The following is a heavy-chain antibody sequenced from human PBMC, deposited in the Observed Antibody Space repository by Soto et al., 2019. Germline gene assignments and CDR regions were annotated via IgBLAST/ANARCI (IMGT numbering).Heavy chain of an antibody. CDR1: GYTFTGYY. CDR3: ARAEERRDSYNYSYYYYYGMDV. V-gene: IGHV1-2*04. CDR2: INPNSGGT. D-gene: IGHD5-12*01. J-gene: IGHJ6*02. Sequence: GASVKVSCKASGYTFTGYYMHWVRQAPGQGLEWMGWINPNSGGTNYAQKFQGWVTMTKDTSISTAYMELSRLRSDDTAVYYCARAEERRDSYNYSYYYYYGMDVWGQGTTVTVSS.